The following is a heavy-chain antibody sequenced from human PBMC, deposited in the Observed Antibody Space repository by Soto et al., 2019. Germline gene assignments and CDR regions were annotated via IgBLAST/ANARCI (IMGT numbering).Heavy chain of an antibody. J-gene: IGHJ4*02. CDR2: IYYSGST. D-gene: IGHD1-20*01. Sequence: QVQLQESGPGLVKPSQTLSLTCTVSGGSISSGGYYWSWIRQHPGKGLEWIGYIYYSGSTYYNPSLRSRVTISVDTSKNQFSLKLSSVTAADTAVYYCARDKRGITGAPYYFDYWGQGTLVTVSS. V-gene: IGHV4-31*03. CDR1: GGSISSGGYY. CDR3: ARDKRGITGAPYYFDY.